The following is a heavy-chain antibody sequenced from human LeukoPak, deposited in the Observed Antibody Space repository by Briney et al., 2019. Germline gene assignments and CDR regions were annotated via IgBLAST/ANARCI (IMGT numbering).Heavy chain of an antibody. V-gene: IGHV1-69*05. CDR3: ARAFSIRLPGGQPFDY. Sequence: ASAKVSCKASGGTFSSYAISWVRQAPGQGLEWMGGIIPIFGTANYAQKFQGRVTITTDESTSTAYMELSSLRSEDTAVYYCARAFSIRLPGGQPFDYWGQGTLVTVSP. CDR2: IIPIFGTA. J-gene: IGHJ4*02. CDR1: GGTFSSYA. D-gene: IGHD1-14*01.